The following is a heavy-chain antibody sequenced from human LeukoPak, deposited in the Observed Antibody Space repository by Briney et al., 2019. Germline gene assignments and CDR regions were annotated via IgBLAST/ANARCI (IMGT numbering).Heavy chain of an antibody. CDR2: ISASGGT. CDR3: ARSPHNSAWYEKWFDP. V-gene: IGHV4-4*08. D-gene: IGHD6-19*01. Sequence: SQTLSLTCSVSGGSISTYYWSWIRQSPGKGLEWIADISASGGTNYNPSLESRVTVSIDSSKNQFSLKLSSVTAADTAVFYCARSPHNSAWYEKWFDPWGQGTLVTVSS. J-gene: IGHJ5*02. CDR1: GGSISTYY.